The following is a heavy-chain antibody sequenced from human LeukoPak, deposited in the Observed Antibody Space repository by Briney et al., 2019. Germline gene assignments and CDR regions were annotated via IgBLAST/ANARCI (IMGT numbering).Heavy chain of an antibody. Sequence: GGSLRLSRAASGFTFSSYWMSWVRQAPGKGLEWVANIKQDGSEKYYVDSVKGRFTISRDNAKNSLYLQMNSLRAEDTAVYYCAREFNDIVVVVAASYYYYGMDVWGQGTTVTVSS. J-gene: IGHJ6*02. V-gene: IGHV3-7*03. CDR1: GFTFSSYW. CDR2: IKQDGSEK. D-gene: IGHD2-15*01. CDR3: AREFNDIVVVVAASYYYYGMDV.